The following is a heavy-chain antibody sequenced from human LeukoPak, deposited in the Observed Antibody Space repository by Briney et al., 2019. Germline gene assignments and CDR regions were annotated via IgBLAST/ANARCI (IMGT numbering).Heavy chain of an antibody. J-gene: IGHJ6*02. V-gene: IGHV3-30-3*01. CDR3: ARFEGPPYCSSTSCYTQPYYYYGMDV. Sequence: QSGGSLRLSCAASGFTFSSYAMHWVRQAPGKGLEWVAVISYDGSNKYYADSVKGRFTISRDNAKNSLYLQMNSLRAEDTAVYYCARFEGPPYCSSTSCYTQPYYYYGMDVWGQGTTVTVSS. D-gene: IGHD2-2*02. CDR2: ISYDGSNK. CDR1: GFTFSSYA.